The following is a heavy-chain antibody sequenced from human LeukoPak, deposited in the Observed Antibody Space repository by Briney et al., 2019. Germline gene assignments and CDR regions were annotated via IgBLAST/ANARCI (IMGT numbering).Heavy chain of an antibody. CDR2: MNIDGSEK. V-gene: IGHV3-7*01. Sequence: RGSLRLSCAASGFTFSSYWMGWVRQAPGKRLEWVANMNIDGSEKYYADSAKGRFTISRDNARNSVYLQMNSLRVEDTAVYYCARDPVEWELLLDYWGQGTLVTVSS. J-gene: IGHJ4*02. D-gene: IGHD1-26*01. CDR1: GFTFSSYW. CDR3: ARDPVEWELLLDY.